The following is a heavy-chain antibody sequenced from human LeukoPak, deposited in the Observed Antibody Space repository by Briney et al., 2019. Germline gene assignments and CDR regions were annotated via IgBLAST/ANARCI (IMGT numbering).Heavy chain of an antibody. Sequence: ASVKVSCKASGYIFTTYDIGWVRQATGQGLEWVGWLNPNSGNAGYAQKFQGRVTISRNTSISTAYMELSILRSDDTAIYYCARRKFLGWFDPWGQGTLVTVSS. V-gene: IGHV1-8*03. CDR2: LNPNSGNA. J-gene: IGHJ5*02. D-gene: IGHD7-27*01. CDR1: GYIFTTYD. CDR3: ARRKFLGWFDP.